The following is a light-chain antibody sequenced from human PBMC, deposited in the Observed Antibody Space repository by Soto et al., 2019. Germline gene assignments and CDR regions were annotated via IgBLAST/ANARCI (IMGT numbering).Light chain of an antibody. CDR1: QSVSSSY. V-gene: IGKV3-20*01. CDR3: QQYGSSPKLN. CDR2: GAS. J-gene: IGKJ4*01. Sequence: EIVLTQSPGTLSLSPGERATLSCRASQSVSSSYLAWYQQKPGQAPRLLIYGASSRATGIPDRFSGSGSGTGFTLTISRLEPEDFAVYYCQQYGSSPKLNFGGGTKVDIK.